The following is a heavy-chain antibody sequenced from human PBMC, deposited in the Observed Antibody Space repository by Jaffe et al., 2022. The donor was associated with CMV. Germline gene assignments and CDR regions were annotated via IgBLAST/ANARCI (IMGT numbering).Heavy chain of an antibody. CDR2: IYYSGST. V-gene: IGHV4-31*03. Sequence: QVQLQESGPGLVKPSQTLSLTCTVSGGSISSGGYYWSWIRQHPGKGLEWIGYIYYSGSTYYNPSLKSRVTISVDTSKNQFSLKLSSVTAADTAVYYCASDGVGATRGHDAFDIWGQGTMVTVSS. CDR3: ASDGVGATRGHDAFDI. D-gene: IGHD1-26*01. J-gene: IGHJ3*02. CDR1: GGSISSGGYY.